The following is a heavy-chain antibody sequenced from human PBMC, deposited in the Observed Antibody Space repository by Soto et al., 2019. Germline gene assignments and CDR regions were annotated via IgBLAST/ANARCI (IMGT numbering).Heavy chain of an antibody. J-gene: IGHJ4*02. CDR1: GGTFNNYA. D-gene: IGHD3-9*01. CDR2: IIPIFGTT. CDR3: ATSFNILTGYCPH. V-gene: IGHV1-69*13. Sequence: SVKVSCKASGGTFNNYAITWVRQAPGQGLEWMGGIIPIFGTTNYAQKFQGRITISADESTSTAYMALSSLRSEDTAVYYCATSFNILTGYCPHWGQGTRVTVSS.